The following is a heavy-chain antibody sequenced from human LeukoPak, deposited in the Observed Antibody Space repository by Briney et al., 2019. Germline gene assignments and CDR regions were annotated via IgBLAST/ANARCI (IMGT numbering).Heavy chain of an antibody. CDR3: ARRDFWSGFQGAFDI. V-gene: IGHV1-69*13. J-gene: IGHJ3*02. Sequence: SVKVSCKASGGTFSSYAISWVRQAPGQGLEWMGGIIPIFGTANYAQKFQGRVTITADESTSTAYMELSSLRSEDTAVYYCARRDFWSGFQGAFDIWGQGTMVTVSS. CDR1: GGTFSSYA. D-gene: IGHD3-3*01. CDR2: IIPIFGTA.